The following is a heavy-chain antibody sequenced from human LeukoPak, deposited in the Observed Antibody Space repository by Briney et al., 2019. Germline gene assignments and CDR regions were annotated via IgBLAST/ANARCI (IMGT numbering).Heavy chain of an antibody. CDR1: GFTFSSYW. J-gene: IGHJ6*03. V-gene: IGHV3-48*01. Sequence: GGSLRLSCAASGFTFSSYWMSWVRQAPGKGLEWVSYITSSSDTIYYADSVKGRFTISRDNAKNSLYLQMNSLRAEDTAVYYCARDGEQWLVGIMDVWGKGTTVTVSS. D-gene: IGHD6-19*01. CDR3: ARDGEQWLVGIMDV. CDR2: ITSSSDTI.